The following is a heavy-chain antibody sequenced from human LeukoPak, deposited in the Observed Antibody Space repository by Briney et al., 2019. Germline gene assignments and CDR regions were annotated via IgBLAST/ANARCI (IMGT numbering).Heavy chain of an antibody. Sequence: GGSLRLACAASGFTFSDYYMSWIRQAPGKGLDWVSYISGSGSYTNYADSVKGRFTISRDNAKNSLYLQMNSLRADDTAVYYCARTGGHDCSAGSCYFDYWGQGALVTVSS. CDR2: ISGSGSYT. D-gene: IGHD2-15*01. CDR3: ARTGGHDCSAGSCYFDY. J-gene: IGHJ4*02. CDR1: GFTFSDYY. V-gene: IGHV3-11*06.